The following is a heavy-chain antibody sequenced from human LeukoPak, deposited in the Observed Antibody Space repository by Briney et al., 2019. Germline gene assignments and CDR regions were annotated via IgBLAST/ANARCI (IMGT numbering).Heavy chain of an antibody. V-gene: IGHV4-34*01. J-gene: IGHJ4*02. CDR3: ARGAYYEFDS. CDR1: GGSFSGYY. Sequence: PSETLSLTCAVYGGSFSGYYWSWIRQPPGKGLEWIGEMNHSGSTNYNPSLKSRVTMSLDTSKNQFSLRLRSATAADTAVYYCARGAYYEFDSWGQGTLVTVSS. D-gene: IGHD3-22*01. CDR2: MNHSGST.